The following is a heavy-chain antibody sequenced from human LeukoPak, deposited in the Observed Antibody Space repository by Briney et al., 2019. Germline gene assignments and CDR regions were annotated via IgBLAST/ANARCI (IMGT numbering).Heavy chain of an antibody. Sequence: GGSLRLSCAASGFTLTSYAMSWVRQAPEKGLEWVSSISGSGRGGIPSYADSVKGRSTISRDNSRNTLYLQLNSLRVEDTALYYCARFRNDFWTGYPSDAFDIWGQGTMVTVSS. D-gene: IGHD3/OR15-3a*01. V-gene: IGHV3-23*01. CDR3: ARFRNDFWTGYPSDAFDI. CDR2: ISGSGRGGIP. CDR1: GFTLTSYA. J-gene: IGHJ3*02.